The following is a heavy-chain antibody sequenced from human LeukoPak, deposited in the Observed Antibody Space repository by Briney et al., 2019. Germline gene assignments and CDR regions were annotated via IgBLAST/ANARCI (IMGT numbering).Heavy chain of an antibody. V-gene: IGHV3-7*01. CDR3: AGSSGWLFDY. CDR2: IKEDGSQI. CDR1: GFIFSKYW. D-gene: IGHD6-19*01. Sequence: GGSLRLSCAGTGFIFSKYWMNWVRQAPGKGLEWVANIKEDGSQIYYADSVKGRFTISRDNPKNSVSLQMNSLRAEDTAVYYCAGSSGWLFDYWGQGTLVAVSS. J-gene: IGHJ4*02.